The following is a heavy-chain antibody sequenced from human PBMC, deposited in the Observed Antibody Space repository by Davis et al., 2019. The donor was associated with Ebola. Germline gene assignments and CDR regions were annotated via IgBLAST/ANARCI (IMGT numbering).Heavy chain of an antibody. Sequence: GGSLRLSCAASGFTFDYYALSWARQAPGKGLEWVSSISISSAFIYYADSVKGRFPVSIDNAKNSLYLQMDGLRVEDTAVYYCASGLDYWGQGSLVTVSS. J-gene: IGHJ4*02. CDR2: ISISSAFI. CDR3: ASGLDY. V-gene: IGHV3-21*01. CDR1: GFTFDYYA.